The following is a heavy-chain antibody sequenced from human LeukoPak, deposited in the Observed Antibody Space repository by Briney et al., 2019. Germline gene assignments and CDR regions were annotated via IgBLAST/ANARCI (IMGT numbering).Heavy chain of an antibody. CDR1: GFTFSSYW. CDR2: IKQDGSEK. D-gene: IGHD5-18*01. V-gene: IGHV3-7*01. J-gene: IGHJ4*02. CDR3: ARDAELGYSYEDY. Sequence: PGGSLRLSRAASGFTFSSYWMSWVRQAPGKGLEWVANIKQDGSEKYYVDSVKGRFTISRDNSKNTLYLQMNSLRAEDTAVYYCARDAELGYSYEDYWGQGTLVTVSS.